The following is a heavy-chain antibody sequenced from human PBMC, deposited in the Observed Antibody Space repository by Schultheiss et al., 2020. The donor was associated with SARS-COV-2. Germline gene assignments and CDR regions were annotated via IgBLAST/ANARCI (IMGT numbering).Heavy chain of an antibody. Sequence: SETLSLTCTVSGGSISSYYWSWIRQPAGKGLEWIGSIYHSGSTYYNPSLKSRVTMSVDTSKNQFSLKLSSVTAADTAVYYCARDRTGGYSYDYWGQGTLVTVSS. CDR3: ARDRTGGYSYDY. J-gene: IGHJ4*02. D-gene: IGHD5-18*01. CDR1: GGSISSYY. CDR2: IYHSGST. V-gene: IGHV4-4*07.